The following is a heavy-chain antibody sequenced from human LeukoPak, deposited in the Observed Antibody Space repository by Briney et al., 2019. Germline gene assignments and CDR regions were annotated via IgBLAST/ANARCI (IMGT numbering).Heavy chain of an antibody. CDR2: IIPIFGTA. CDR1: GYTFTSYA. CDR3: ASGVPTVTTWRFDY. J-gene: IGHJ4*02. V-gene: IGHV1-69*13. Sequence: ASVKVSCKASGYTFTSYAMHWVRQAPGQRLEWMGGIIPIFGTANYAQKFQGRVTITADESTSTAYMELSSQRSEDTAVYYCASGVPTVTTWRFDYWGQGTLVTVSS. D-gene: IGHD4-17*01.